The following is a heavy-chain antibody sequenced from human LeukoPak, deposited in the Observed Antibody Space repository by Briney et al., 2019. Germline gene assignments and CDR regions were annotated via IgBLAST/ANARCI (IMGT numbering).Heavy chain of an antibody. CDR1: GYTLTELS. D-gene: IGHD1-26*01. V-gene: IGHV1-24*01. Sequence: ASVKVSCKVSGYTLTELSMHWVRQAPGKGLEWMGGFDPEDGETIYAQKFQGRVTMTEDTSTDTAYMELSGLRSEDTAVYYCATSRKWELLRRDAFDIWGQGTMVTVPS. CDR3: ATSRKWELLRRDAFDI. CDR2: FDPEDGET. J-gene: IGHJ3*02.